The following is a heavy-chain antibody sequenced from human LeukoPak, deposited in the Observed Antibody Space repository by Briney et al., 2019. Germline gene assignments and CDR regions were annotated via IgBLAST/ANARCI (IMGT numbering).Heavy chain of an antibody. CDR2: ISGSGGST. V-gene: IGHV3-23*01. J-gene: IGHJ4*02. CDR1: GFTFSSYA. CDR3: PKATSVYDFWSGYYRESFWDY. D-gene: IGHD3-3*01. Sequence: GGSLRLSCAASGFTFSSYAMSWVRQAPGKGLEWVSAISGSGGSTYYADSVKGRFTISRDNSKNTLYLQMNSLRAEDTAVYYCPKATSVYDFWSGYYRESFWDYWGQGTLVTVSS.